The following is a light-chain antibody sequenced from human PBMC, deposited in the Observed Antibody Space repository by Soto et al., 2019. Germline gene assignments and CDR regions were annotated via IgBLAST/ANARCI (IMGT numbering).Light chain of an antibody. Sequence: ELVLTQSPATLSLSPGERATLSCRASQSVSSSLAWYQQKLGQAPRLLIYEASDRATGIPARFSGSGSGTDFTLIISSLEPEDFAVYYCQQGSTWPWTFGQGTKVEIK. CDR2: EAS. J-gene: IGKJ1*01. V-gene: IGKV3-11*01. CDR1: QSVSSS. CDR3: QQGSTWPWT.